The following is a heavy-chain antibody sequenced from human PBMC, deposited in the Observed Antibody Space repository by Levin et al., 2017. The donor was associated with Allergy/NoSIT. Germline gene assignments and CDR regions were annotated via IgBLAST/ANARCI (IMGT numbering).Heavy chain of an antibody. D-gene: IGHD2-15*01. CDR3: ARVPTLVAAVVYYYYGMDV. Sequence: SVKVSCKASGGTFSSYAISWVRQAPGQGLEWMGGIIPIFGTANYAQKFQGRVTITADESTSTAYMELSSLRSEDTAVYYCARVPTLVAAVVYYYYGMDVWGQGTTVTVSS. J-gene: IGHJ6*02. V-gene: IGHV1-69*13. CDR2: IIPIFGTA. CDR1: GGTFSSYA.